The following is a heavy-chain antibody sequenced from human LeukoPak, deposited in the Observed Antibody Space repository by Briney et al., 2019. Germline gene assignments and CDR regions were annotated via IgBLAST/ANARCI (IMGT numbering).Heavy chain of an antibody. CDR2: IYSGTT. J-gene: IGHJ4*02. V-gene: IGHV3-53*01. CDR3: TRFGYGSGSY. CDR1: GFSVSDNS. D-gene: IGHD3-10*01. Sequence: GGSLRLSCTVSGFSVSDNSMSWVRQAPGKGLEWVSFIYSGTTHYSDSVKGRFTISRDNSKNTLYLQMNSLKTEDTAVYYCTRFGYGSGSYWGQGTLVTVSS.